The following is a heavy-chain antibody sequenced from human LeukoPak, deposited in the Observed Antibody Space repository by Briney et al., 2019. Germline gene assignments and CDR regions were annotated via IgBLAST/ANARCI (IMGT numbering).Heavy chain of an antibody. CDR3: ARDYKLGYCSGGSCRKLYYFDY. D-gene: IGHD2-15*01. CDR2: ISAYNGNT. J-gene: IGHJ4*02. CDR1: GYTFTSYG. V-gene: IGHV1-18*01. Sequence: ASVKVSCKASGYTFTSYGISWVRQAPGQGLEWMGWISAYNGNTNYAQKLQGRVTMTTDTSTSTAYMELRSLRSDDTAVYYCARDYKLGYCSGGSCRKLYYFDYWGQGTLVTVSS.